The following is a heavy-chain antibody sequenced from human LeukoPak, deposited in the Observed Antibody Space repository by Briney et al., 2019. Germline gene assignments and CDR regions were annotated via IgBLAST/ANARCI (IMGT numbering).Heavy chain of an antibody. CDR3: ARGNDILTGDAFDI. Sequence: SQTLSLTCAVSGGSISRGGYSWSWIRQPPGKGLEWIGYIYHSGSTYYNPSLKSRVTISVDRSKNQFSLKLSSVTAADTAVYYCARGNDILTGDAFDIWGQGTMVTVSS. D-gene: IGHD3-9*01. J-gene: IGHJ3*02. CDR1: GGSISRGGYS. V-gene: IGHV4-30-2*01. CDR2: IYHSGST.